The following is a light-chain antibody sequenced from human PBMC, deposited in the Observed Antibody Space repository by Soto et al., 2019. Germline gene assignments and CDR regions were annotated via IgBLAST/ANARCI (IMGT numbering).Light chain of an antibody. Sequence: QSVLKQPPSASGTPGQTITISCSGSDSNIGSNAVFWYRQVPGAAPKLLISKTDERPSGVSDRFSGSKSGTSASLAISGLRSEDEADYYCATWDDRQATYWVFGGGTQLTV. CDR2: KTD. CDR3: ATWDDRQATYWV. V-gene: IGLV1-47*01. J-gene: IGLJ3*02. CDR1: DSNIGSNA.